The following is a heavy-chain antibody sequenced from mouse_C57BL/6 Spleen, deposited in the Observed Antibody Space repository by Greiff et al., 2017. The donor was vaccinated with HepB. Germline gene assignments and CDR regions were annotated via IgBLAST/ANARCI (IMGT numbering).Heavy chain of an antibody. CDR3: ARSDYGSSHVYFDV. V-gene: IGHV1-59*01. D-gene: IGHD1-1*01. Sequence: QVQLQQPGAELVRPGTSVKLSCKASGYTFTSYWMHWVKQRPGQGLEWIGVIDPSDSYTNYNQKFKGKATLTVDTSSSTAYMQLSSLTSEDSAVYYCARSDYGSSHVYFDVWGTGTTVTVSS. J-gene: IGHJ1*03. CDR1: GYTFTSYW. CDR2: IDPSDSYT.